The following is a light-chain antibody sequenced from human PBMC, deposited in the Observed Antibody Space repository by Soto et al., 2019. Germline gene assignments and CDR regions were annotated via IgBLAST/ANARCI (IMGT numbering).Light chain of an antibody. J-gene: IGKJ5*01. Sequence: EIVMTQSPATLSVSPGERATLSCRASQSVSIKLAWYQQRPGQAPRLLIYDTSSRATGIPDRFSGSGSGTDFTLTISRLEPEDFAVYYCQQYGSSPITFGQGTRLEIK. CDR2: DTS. CDR1: QSVSIK. CDR3: QQYGSSPIT. V-gene: IGKV3-20*01.